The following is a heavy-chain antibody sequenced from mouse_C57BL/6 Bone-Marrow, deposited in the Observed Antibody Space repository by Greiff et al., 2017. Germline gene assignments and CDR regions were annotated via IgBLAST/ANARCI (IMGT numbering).Heavy chain of an antibody. CDR3: ARRGSTVVARAMDY. V-gene: IGHV5-6*02. CDR1: GFTFSSYG. Sequence: VKLMESGGDLVKPGGSLKLSCAASGFTFSSYGMSWVRQTPDKRLEWVATISSGGSYTYYPDSVKGRFTISRDNAKNTLYLQMSSLKSEDTAMYYCARRGSTVVARAMDYWGQGTSVTVSA. D-gene: IGHD1-1*01. CDR2: ISSGGSYT. J-gene: IGHJ4*01.